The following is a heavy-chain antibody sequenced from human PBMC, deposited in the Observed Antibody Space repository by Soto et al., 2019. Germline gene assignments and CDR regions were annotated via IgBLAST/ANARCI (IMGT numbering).Heavy chain of an antibody. Sequence: ASVKVSCKVSGYTLTELSMHWVRQAPGKGLEWMGGFDPEDGETIYAQKFQGRVTMTEDTSTDTAYMELSSLRSEDTAVYYCAPVGFFSSTSCYGSYYYYMAVWGKGTTVTVSS. CDR1: GYTLTELS. CDR3: APVGFFSSTSCYGSYYYYMAV. J-gene: IGHJ6*03. CDR2: FDPEDGET. D-gene: IGHD2-2*01. V-gene: IGHV1-24*01.